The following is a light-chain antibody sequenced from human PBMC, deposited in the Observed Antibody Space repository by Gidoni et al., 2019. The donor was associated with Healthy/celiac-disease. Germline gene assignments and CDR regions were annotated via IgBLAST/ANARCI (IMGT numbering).Light chain of an antibody. J-gene: IGLJ1*01. Sequence: QSVLTQPPSASGTPGQRVTISCSGSSANIGSNTVNWYQQRPGTAPKLLIYSNNQRPSGVPDRFSGSKSGTSASLAISGLQSEDEADYYCAAWDDSLNVFYVFGTGTKVTVL. V-gene: IGLV1-44*01. CDR1: SANIGSNT. CDR2: SNN. CDR3: AAWDDSLNVFYV.